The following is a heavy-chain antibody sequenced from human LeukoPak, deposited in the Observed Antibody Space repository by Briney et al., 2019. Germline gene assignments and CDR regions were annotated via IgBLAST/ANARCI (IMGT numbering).Heavy chain of an antibody. CDR1: GFTFSNSA. CDR2: IDYDSSHI. J-gene: IGHJ4*02. V-gene: IGHV3-21*01. Sequence: PGGSLRLSCAASGFTFSNSAMNWVRQVPGKGLEWVSSIDYDSSHIYYAASVRGRFTISRDNARNSVYLQMNSLRVEDTAVYYCAKTMTTQHFDYWGQGTLVTVSS. D-gene: IGHD4-11*01. CDR3: AKTMTTQHFDY.